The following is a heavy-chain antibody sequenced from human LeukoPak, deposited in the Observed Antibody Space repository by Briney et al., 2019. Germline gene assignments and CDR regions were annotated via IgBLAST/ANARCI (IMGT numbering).Heavy chain of an antibody. D-gene: IGHD3-10*01. CDR2: IYHSGST. V-gene: IGHV4-30-2*01. J-gene: IGHJ4*02. Sequence: PSQTLSLTCTVSGGSISSGGYYWSWIRQPPGKGLEWIGYIYHSGSTYYNPSLKSRVTISVDRSKNQFSLKLNSVTAADTAVYYCARVDYGSGTYINFWGQGTLVIVSS. CDR1: GGSISSGGYY. CDR3: ARVDYGSGTYINF.